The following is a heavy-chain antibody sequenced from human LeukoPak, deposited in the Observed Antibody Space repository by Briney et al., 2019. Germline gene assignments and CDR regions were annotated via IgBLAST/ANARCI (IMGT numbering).Heavy chain of an antibody. CDR2: IIPILGIA. V-gene: IGHV1-69*04. J-gene: IGHJ5*02. CDR3: ANTDYGSGSYIDWFDP. Sequence: ASVKVSCKASGGTFSSYAISWVRQAPGQGLEWMGRIIPILGIANYAQKFQGRVTITADKSTSTAYMELSSLRSEDTAVYYCANTDYGSGSYIDWFDPWGQGTLVTVSS. CDR1: GGTFSSYA. D-gene: IGHD3-10*01.